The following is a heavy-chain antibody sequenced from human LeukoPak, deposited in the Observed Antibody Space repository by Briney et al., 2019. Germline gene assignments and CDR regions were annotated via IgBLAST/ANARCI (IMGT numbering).Heavy chain of an antibody. CDR2: ISSSSSYI. CDR1: GFTFSSYS. V-gene: IGHV3-21*01. CDR3: ARAPWQLYTSYY. D-gene: IGHD6-6*01. J-gene: IGHJ4*02. Sequence: PGGSLRLSCAASGFTFSSYSMDWVRQAPGKGLEWVSSISSSSSYIYYADSVKGRFTISRDNAKNSLYLQMNSLRAEDTAVYYCARAPWQLYTSYYWGQGTLVTVSS.